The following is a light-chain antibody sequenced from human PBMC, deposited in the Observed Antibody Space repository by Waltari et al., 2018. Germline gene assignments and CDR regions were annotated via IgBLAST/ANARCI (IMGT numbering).Light chain of an antibody. CDR1: SSDVGGYNL. V-gene: IGLV2-8*01. CDR2: EVI. Sequence: QSALTQPPSASGSPGQSVTIPCTGSSSDVGGYNLVPWHQQHPGKAPKLMIYEVIKRPSGVPDRFSGSKSGNTASLTVSGLQAEDEADYYCSSYGGYNTPYVFGGGTKLTVL. J-gene: IGLJ2*01. CDR3: SSYGGYNTPYV.